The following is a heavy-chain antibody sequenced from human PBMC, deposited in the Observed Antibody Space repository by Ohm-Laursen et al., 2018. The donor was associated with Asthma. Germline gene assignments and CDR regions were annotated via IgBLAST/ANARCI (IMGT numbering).Heavy chain of an antibody. V-gene: IGHV3-9*01. CDR1: GFTFDDYA. CDR3: AKALGYCSSTSCRDYYYYGMDV. CDR2: ISWNSGSI. J-gene: IGHJ6*02. Sequence: SLRLSCTASGFTFDDYAMHWVRQAPGKGLEWVSGISWNSGSIGYADSVKGRFTISRDNAKNSLYLQMNSLRAEDTALYYCAKALGYCSSTSCRDYYYYGMDVWGQGTTVTVSS. D-gene: IGHD2-2*01.